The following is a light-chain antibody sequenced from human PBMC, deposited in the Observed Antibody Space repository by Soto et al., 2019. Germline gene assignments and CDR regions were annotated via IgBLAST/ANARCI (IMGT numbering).Light chain of an antibody. V-gene: IGKV1-5*03. CDR1: QSISSL. CDR3: QQYNDYPLT. Sequence: DIQMTQSPSTLSASVGDRVTITCRASQSISSLLAWYQQKPGRAPTLLIYKASTLESGVPSRFRGSVSGTEFTLTISSLQPDDLATYYCQQYNDYPLTFGQGTRLEIK. J-gene: IGKJ5*01. CDR2: KAS.